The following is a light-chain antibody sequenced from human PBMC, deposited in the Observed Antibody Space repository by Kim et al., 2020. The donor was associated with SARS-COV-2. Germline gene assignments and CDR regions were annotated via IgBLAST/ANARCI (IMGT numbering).Light chain of an antibody. CDR1: NSNVRYNF. V-gene: IGLV1-51*01. CDR2: DND. CDR3: GTWDNSLSVVI. Sequence: QSVLTQPPSVSAAPGQKVTIFCSGSNSNVRYNFVSWYQQLPGAAPKLLIYDNDKRPSGIPGRFSGSKSGSSATLGVTGLQTGDEADYYCGTWDNSLSVVIFGGGTQLTVL. J-gene: IGLJ2*01.